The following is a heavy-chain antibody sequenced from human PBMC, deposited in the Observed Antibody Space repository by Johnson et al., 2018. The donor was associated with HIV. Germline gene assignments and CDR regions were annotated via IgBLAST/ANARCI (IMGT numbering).Heavy chain of an antibody. CDR3: ARVGYYVDAFDI. V-gene: IGHV3-30-3*01. J-gene: IGHJ3*02. CDR2: ISYDGSNK. CDR1: GFTFSTYA. D-gene: IGHD3-22*01. Sequence: LVESGGGVVQPGRSLRLSCVASGFTFSTYAMHWVRQAPGKGLEWVTIISYDGSNKFYADSVKGRFTISRDNSKNTLYLQMNSLRVEDTAVYYCARVGYYVDAFDIWGQGTVVTVSS.